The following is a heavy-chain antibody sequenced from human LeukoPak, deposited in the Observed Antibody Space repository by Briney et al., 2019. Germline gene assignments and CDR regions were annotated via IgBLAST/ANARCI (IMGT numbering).Heavy chain of an antibody. CDR3: ARDSPNEAILWWSIDY. CDR2: MRYDGSNK. V-gene: IGHV3-30*02. D-gene: IGHD2-21*01. J-gene: IGHJ4*02. Sequence: GGSLRLSCEASGFTFSSYGTHWVRQAPGKRLEWVAFMRYDGSNKYYADSVKGRFTISRDNSKNTLYLQMNSLRAEDTAVYYCARDSPNEAILWWSIDYWGQGTLVTVSS. CDR1: GFTFSSYG.